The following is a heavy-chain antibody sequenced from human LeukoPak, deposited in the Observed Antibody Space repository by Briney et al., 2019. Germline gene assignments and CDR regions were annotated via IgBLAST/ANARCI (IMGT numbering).Heavy chain of an antibody. CDR1: GGSISSGGYS. CDR2: IYHSGST. J-gene: IGHJ4*02. D-gene: IGHD3-22*01. CDR3: ARVDYYYDSSAPIDY. V-gene: IGHV4-30-2*05. Sequence: PSETLSLTCAVSGGSISSGGYSWSWIRQPPGKGLEWIGYIYHSGSTYYNPSLKSRVTISVDTSKNQFSLKLSSVTAADTAVYYCARVDYYYDSSAPIDYWGQGTLVTVSS.